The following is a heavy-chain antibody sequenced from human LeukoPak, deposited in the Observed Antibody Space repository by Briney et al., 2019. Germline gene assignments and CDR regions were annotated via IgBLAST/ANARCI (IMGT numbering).Heavy chain of an antibody. V-gene: IGHV3-74*01. Sequence: GGSLRLSCEASGFTLSDYWMNWVRQVPGKGPVWVSHISPDGRNIAYADSVKGRFTISRDSAKNTLYLQMNSLRVGDTAVYYCVRAGGGTTPYDCWGQGTLVTVSS. J-gene: IGHJ4*02. CDR2: ISPDGRNI. CDR3: VRAGGGTTPYDC. CDR1: GFTLSDYW. D-gene: IGHD1-7*01.